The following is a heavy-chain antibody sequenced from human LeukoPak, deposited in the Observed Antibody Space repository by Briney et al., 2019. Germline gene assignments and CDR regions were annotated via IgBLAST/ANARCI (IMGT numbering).Heavy chain of an antibody. CDR2: IRNLAYGGTP. CDR3: TSDTGSYLAYYGLDV. V-gene: IGHV3-49*04. Sequence: GWSLRLSCTASGFTFGDYAMSWVRQAPGKGLEWVGFIRNLAYGGTPEYAASVKGRFTISRDKYKSIAYLQMNSLKTEDTGIYYCTSDTGSYLAYYGLDVWGQGTTVTVSS. CDR1: GFTFGDYA. J-gene: IGHJ6*02. D-gene: IGHD1-26*01.